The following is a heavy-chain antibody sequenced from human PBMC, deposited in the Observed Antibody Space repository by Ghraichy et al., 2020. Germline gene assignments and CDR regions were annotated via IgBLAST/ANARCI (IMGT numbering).Heavy chain of an antibody. Sequence: GGSLRLSCAASDFTFSTYSMNWVRQAPGKGLEWVSSISGSSNYIYYADSVKGRFTVSRDNAKNSLYLQMNSLRAEDTAVYYCARELRGVIPYYYYGMDVWGQGTTVTVFS. CDR3: ARELRGVIPYYYYGMDV. J-gene: IGHJ6*02. V-gene: IGHV3-21*01. CDR2: ISGSSNYI. D-gene: IGHD3-10*01. CDR1: DFTFSTYS.